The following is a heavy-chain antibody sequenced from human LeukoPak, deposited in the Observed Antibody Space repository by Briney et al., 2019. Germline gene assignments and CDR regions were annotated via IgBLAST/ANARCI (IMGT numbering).Heavy chain of an antibody. D-gene: IGHD3-10*01. V-gene: IGHV1-18*01. CDR1: GGTFSSYA. J-gene: IGHJ5*02. Sequence: GASVKVSCKASGGTFSSYAISWVRQAPGQGLEWMGWISAYNGNTNYAQKLQGRVSMTTDTSMSTAYMELRSLKSDDTAVYYCTRTTMLRGVSWFDPWGQGTLVTVSS. CDR2: ISAYNGNT. CDR3: TRTTMLRGVSWFDP.